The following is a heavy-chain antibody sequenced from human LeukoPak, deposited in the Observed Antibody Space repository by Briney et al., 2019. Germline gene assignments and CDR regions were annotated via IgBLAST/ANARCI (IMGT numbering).Heavy chain of an antibody. D-gene: IGHD6-13*01. CDR1: GFTFSTYA. CDR3: AKDTSTRWYSSTPLPGDY. J-gene: IGHJ4*02. V-gene: IGHV3-23*01. Sequence: PGGSLRLSCAASGFTFSTYAMNWVRQAPGKGLEWVSGITGSGGNTYYADSVKGRFTISRDNSKSTLYLQMSSLRAEDTAIYYCAKDTSTRWYSSTPLPGDYWGQGTLVTVSS. CDR2: ITGSGGNT.